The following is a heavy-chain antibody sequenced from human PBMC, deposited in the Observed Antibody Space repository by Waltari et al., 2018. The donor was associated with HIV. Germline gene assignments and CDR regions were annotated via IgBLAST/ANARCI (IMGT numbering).Heavy chain of an antibody. CDR1: GGSISSSSYY. CDR2: IYYSGST. D-gene: IGHD1-26*01. CDR3: ARDRPRWELLYSAYTGIDY. J-gene: IGHJ4*02. V-gene: IGHV4-39*07. Sequence: QLQLQESGPGLVKPSATLSLTCTASGGSISSSSYYWGWYRTPPGKGLEWIGSIYYSGSTYYNPSLKSRVTISVDTSKNQFSLKLSSVTAADTAVYYCARDRPRWELLYSAYTGIDYWGQGTLVTVSS.